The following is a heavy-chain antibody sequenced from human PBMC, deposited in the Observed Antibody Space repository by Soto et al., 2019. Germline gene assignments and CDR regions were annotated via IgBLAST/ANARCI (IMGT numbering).Heavy chain of an antibody. D-gene: IGHD2-15*01. Sequence: SETLSLTSTVSGDSSVSSSSYYWGWIRQPPGKGLEWIGSIYYTGNTFYSPSFRSRLTISVDTSKSQFSLKLRSVTAADTATYYCASEVSSTDGMDVWGQGTTVTV. CDR2: IYYTGNT. V-gene: IGHV4-39*01. CDR3: ASEVSSTDGMDV. CDR1: GDSSVSSSSYY. J-gene: IGHJ6*02.